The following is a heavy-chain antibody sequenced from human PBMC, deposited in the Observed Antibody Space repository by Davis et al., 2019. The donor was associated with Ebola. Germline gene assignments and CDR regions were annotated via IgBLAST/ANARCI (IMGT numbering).Heavy chain of an antibody. CDR2: ICSDGST. D-gene: IGHD3-3*01. Sequence: PGGSLRLSCAASGFTVSSNYMSWVRQAPGKGLEWVSVICSDGSTYYADSVKGRFTISRDSSKNTLYLQMNSLRAEDTAVFYCARDGYYEGYAFDIWGQGTMVTVSS. CDR3: ARDGYYEGYAFDI. V-gene: IGHV3-53*01. CDR1: GFTVSSNY. J-gene: IGHJ3*02.